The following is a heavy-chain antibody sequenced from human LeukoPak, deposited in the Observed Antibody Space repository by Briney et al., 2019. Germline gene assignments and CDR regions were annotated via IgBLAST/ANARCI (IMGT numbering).Heavy chain of an antibody. CDR1: GFTFSSYA. J-gene: IGHJ6*02. Sequence: QSGGSLRLSCAASGFTFSSYAMSWVRQAPGKGLEWVSAISGSGGSTYYADSVKGRFTISRDNSKNTLYLQMNSLRAEDTAVYYCARGMRYYYGMDVWGQGTTVTVSS. V-gene: IGHV3-23*01. CDR3: ARGMRYYYGMDV. D-gene: IGHD2-8*01. CDR2: ISGSGGST.